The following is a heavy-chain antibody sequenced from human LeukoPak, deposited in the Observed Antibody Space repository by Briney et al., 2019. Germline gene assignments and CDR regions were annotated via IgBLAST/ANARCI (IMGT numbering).Heavy chain of an antibody. CDR3: ARGMSATSGYLELEY. D-gene: IGHD3-22*01. CDR1: GFTFSSYA. CDR2: ISGSGGNT. Sequence: GGSLRLSCAASGFTFSSYAMSWVRQSPGKGLEWVSAISGSGGNTYSADSVKGRCTISRDNSLQTLFLHMNSPRAEDTAVYYCARGMSATSGYLELEYWGQGALVTVST. V-gene: IGHV3-23*01. J-gene: IGHJ4*02.